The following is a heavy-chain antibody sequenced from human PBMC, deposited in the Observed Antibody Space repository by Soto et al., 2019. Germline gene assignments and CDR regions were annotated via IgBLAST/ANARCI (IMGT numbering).Heavy chain of an antibody. CDR2: IIPIFGTA. CDR1: GGTFSSYA. Sequence: QVQLVQSGAEVKKPGSSVKVSCKASGGTFSSYAISWVRQAPGQGLEWMGGIIPIFGTANYAQKFQGRVTITADDSTSTAYMELSSLRSEDTSVYYCANGSYNKTEPYSYYYGMDVWGQGTTVTVSS. D-gene: IGHD5-18*01. J-gene: IGHJ6*02. CDR3: ANGSYNKTEPYSYYYGMDV. V-gene: IGHV1-69*01.